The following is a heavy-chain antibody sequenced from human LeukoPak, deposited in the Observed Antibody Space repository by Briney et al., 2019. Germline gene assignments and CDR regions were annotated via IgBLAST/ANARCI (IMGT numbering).Heavy chain of an antibody. V-gene: IGHV4-30-2*01. J-gene: IGHJ5*02. Sequence: SETLSLTCAVSGGSISSGAYSWSWIRQPPGKGLEWIGYIYHSGSTYYNPSLKSRVTISVDRSKNQFSLKLSSATAADTAVYYCARDRDSSGYRWSDPWGQGTLVTVSS. CDR1: GGSISSGAYS. D-gene: IGHD3-22*01. CDR3: ARDRDSSGYRWSDP. CDR2: IYHSGST.